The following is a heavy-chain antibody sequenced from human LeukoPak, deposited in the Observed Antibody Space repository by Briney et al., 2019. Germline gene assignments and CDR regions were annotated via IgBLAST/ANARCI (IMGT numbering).Heavy chain of an antibody. J-gene: IGHJ4*02. CDR3: ARFPYSGSYPVDY. Sequence: GESLKISCKGSGYSFISYWISWVRQMPGKGLEWMGRIDPSDSYTNYSPSFQGHVTISANKSISTAYLQWSSLKASDTAMYYCARFPYSGSYPVDYWGQGTLVTVSS. CDR1: GYSFISYW. CDR2: IDPSDSYT. D-gene: IGHD1-26*01. V-gene: IGHV5-10-1*01.